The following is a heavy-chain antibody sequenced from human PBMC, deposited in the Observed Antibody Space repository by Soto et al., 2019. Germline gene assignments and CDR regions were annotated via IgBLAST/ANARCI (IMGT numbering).Heavy chain of an antibody. CDR2: IKSKTDGGTT. CDR3: TTDYTSKVYVYICGSFFVEVPSVGDFDY. Sequence: GGSLRLSCAASGFTFSNAWMSWVRQAPGKGLEWVGRIKSKTDGGTTDYAAPVKGRFTISRDDSKNTLYLQMNSLKTEDTAVYYCTTDYTSKVYVYICGSFFVEVPSVGDFDYWGQGTLVTVSS. D-gene: IGHD3-16*01. V-gene: IGHV3-15*01. J-gene: IGHJ4*02. CDR1: GFTFSNAW.